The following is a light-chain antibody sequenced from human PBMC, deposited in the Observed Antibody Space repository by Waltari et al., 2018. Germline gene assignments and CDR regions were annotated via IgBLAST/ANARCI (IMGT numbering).Light chain of an antibody. CDR1: QGISSS. J-gene: IGKJ5*01. V-gene: IGKV1-9*01. CDR3: QQFNSYPIT. CDR2: AAS. Sequence: DIQLTQPPSFLSASVGDRVTITCRASQGISSSLAWYHQKPGKAPKLLIYAASTLQSGVPSRFSGSGSGTEFTLTISSLQPEDFATYYCQQFNSYPITFGQGTRLEIK.